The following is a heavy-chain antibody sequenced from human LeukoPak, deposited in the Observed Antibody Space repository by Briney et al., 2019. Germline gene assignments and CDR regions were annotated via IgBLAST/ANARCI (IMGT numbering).Heavy chain of an antibody. CDR1: GGSISSGGYS. J-gene: IGHJ4*02. D-gene: IGHD5-18*01. CDR2: IYHSGST. V-gene: IGHV4-30-2*01. CDR3: ARGGYSYGFDY. Sequence: SETLSLTCAVSGGSISSGGYSWSWIRQPPGKGLEWIGYIYHSGSTYYSPSLKSRVTISVDRSKNQFSLKLSSVTAADTAVYYCARGGYSYGFDYWGQGTLVTVSS.